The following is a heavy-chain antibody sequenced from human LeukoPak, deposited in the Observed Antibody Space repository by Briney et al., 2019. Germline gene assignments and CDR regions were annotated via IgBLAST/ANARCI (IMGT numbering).Heavy chain of an antibody. CDR3: ARAYRGGDCYSLADPPNYNWFDP. D-gene: IGHD2-21*02. CDR2: IIPILGIA. CDR1: GGTFSSYA. V-gene: IGHV1-69*04. J-gene: IGHJ5*02. Sequence: GASVKVSCKASGGTFSSYAISWVRQAPGQGLEWMGRIIPILGIANYARKFQGRVTITADKSTSTAYMELSSLRSEDTAVYYCARAYRGGDCYSLADPPNYNWFDPWGQGTLVTVSS.